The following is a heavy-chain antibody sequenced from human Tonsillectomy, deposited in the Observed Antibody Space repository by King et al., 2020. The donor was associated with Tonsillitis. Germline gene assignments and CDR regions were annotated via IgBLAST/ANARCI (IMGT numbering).Heavy chain of an antibody. CDR1: GYRFTDYW. D-gene: IGHD2/OR15-2a*01. CDR3: ARFAGRPLSDNWFDP. J-gene: IGHJ5*02. Sequence: QLVQSGAEEKEPGESLKISCKGSGYRFTDYWIGWVRHMPGKGLEWMGIIYPGDSHTRYSPSFQGQVTISADKSIRTAYLQWSSLKASDTAMYYCARFAGRPLSDNWFDPWGQGTLVTVSS. V-gene: IGHV5-51*01. CDR2: IYPGDSHT.